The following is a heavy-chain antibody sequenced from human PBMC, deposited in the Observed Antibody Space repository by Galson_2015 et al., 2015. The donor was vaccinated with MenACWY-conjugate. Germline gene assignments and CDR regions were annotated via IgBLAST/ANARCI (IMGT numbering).Heavy chain of an antibody. V-gene: IGHV3-13*01. D-gene: IGHD1-20*01. J-gene: IGHJ6*04. CDR1: GFTFSNYD. CDR3: VRGFLSRDKWNGLGLDV. CDR2: ISTGGDT. Sequence: SLRLSCAASGFTFSNYDMHWVREERGKGLEWVSGISTGGDTYYSGSVKGRFTISRENAKNSLYLQMVSLRPGDTAIYYCVRGFLSRDKWNGLGLDVWGKGTTVIVSS.